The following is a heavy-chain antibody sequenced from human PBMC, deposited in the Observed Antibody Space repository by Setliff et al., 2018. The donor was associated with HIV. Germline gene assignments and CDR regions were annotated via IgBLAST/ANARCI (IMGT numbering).Heavy chain of an antibody. D-gene: IGHD1-26*01. J-gene: IGHJ4*02. CDR2: VFYLGRT. Sequence: SETLSLTCTISGASIGTHYWSWIRQPPGKGLEWIGYVFYLGRTNYNPSLTGRVTISLDTSQNQFSLKLSSVTAADTAVYYCARTGVGPFDYWGQGTLVTVSS. CDR1: GASIGTHY. CDR3: ARTGVGPFDY. V-gene: IGHV4-59*11.